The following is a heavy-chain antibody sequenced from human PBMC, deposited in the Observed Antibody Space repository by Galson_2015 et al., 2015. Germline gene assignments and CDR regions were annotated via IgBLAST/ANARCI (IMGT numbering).Heavy chain of an antibody. CDR1: GFTFDDYA. J-gene: IGHJ4*02. CDR3: AKDVGSSGWGTTFDY. D-gene: IGHD6-25*01. CDR2: ISWNSGSI. Sequence: SLRLSCAASGFTFDDYAMHWVRQAPGKGLEWVSGISWNSGSIGYADSVKGRFTISRDNAKNSLYLQMNSLRAEDTALYYCAKDVGSSGWGTTFDYWGQGTLVTVSS. V-gene: IGHV3-9*01.